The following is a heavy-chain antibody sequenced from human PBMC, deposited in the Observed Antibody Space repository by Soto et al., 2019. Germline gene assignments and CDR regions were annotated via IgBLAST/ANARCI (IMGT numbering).Heavy chain of an antibody. Sequence: QLQLQESGPGLVKPSETLSLTCTVSGGSISSSSYYWGWIRQPPGKGLEWIGSIYYSGSTYYNPSLKSRVTISVDTSKNQFSLKLSSVTAADTAVYYCARNWPMYYYGSGSYYKGGYYFDYWGQGTLVTVSS. J-gene: IGHJ4*02. CDR1: GGSISSSSYY. D-gene: IGHD3-10*01. CDR2: IYYSGST. CDR3: ARNWPMYYYGSGSYYKGGYYFDY. V-gene: IGHV4-39*01.